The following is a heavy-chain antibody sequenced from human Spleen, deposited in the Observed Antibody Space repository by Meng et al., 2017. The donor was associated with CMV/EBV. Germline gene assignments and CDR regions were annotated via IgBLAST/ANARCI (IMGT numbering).Heavy chain of an antibody. Sequence: GESLKISCAASGFTFSSYWMSWVRQAPGKGLEWVANIKQDGSEKYYVDSVKGRFTISRDNSKNTVYLQMHSLREGDTGVYYCVRETARAFDFWGQGTMVTVSS. D-gene: IGHD5-18*01. CDR3: VRETARAFDF. CDR1: GFTFSSYW. CDR2: IKQDGSEK. V-gene: IGHV3-7*01. J-gene: IGHJ3*01.